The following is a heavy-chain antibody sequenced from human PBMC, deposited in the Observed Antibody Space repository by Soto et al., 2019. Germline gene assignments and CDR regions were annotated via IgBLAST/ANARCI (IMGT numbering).Heavy chain of an antibody. Sequence: QLQLQESGSGLVKPSQTLSLTCAVSGGSISSGGYSWSWIRQPPGKGLEWIGYIYYSGSTYYNPSLKSRVTISVDTSKNQFSLKLSSVTAADTAVYYCARLVAGRIMRAFDIWGQGTMVTVSS. CDR2: IYYSGST. CDR1: GGSISSGGYS. V-gene: IGHV4-30-2*05. CDR3: ARLVAGRIMRAFDI. J-gene: IGHJ3*02. D-gene: IGHD6-19*01.